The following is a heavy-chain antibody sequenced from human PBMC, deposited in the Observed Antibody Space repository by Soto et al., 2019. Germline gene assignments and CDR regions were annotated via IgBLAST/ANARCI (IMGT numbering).Heavy chain of an antibody. V-gene: IGHV4-30-2*01. J-gene: IGHJ4*02. D-gene: IGHD6-6*01. CDR3: ARGKGDTYSSSSFFDY. CDR2: IYHSGST. CDR1: GGSISSGGYS. Sequence: SETLSLTCAVSGGSISSGGYSWSWIRQPPGKGLEWIGYIYHSGSTYYNPSLKSRVTISVDRSKNQFSLKLSSVTAADTAVYYCARGKGDTYSSSSFFDYWGQGTLVTVSS.